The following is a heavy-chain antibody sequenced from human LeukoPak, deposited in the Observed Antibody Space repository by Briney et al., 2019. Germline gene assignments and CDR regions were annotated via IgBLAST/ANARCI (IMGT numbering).Heavy chain of an antibody. Sequence: PGGSLRLSCAASGFTFSSYSMNWVRQAPGKGLEWVSSISSSSSYIYYADSVKGRFTISRDNAKNSLYLQMNSLRAEDTAIYYCARDLGGYSYGSHFDSWGQGTLVIVSS. CDR2: ISSSSSYI. CDR3: ARDLGGYSYGSHFDS. D-gene: IGHD5-18*01. CDR1: GFTFSSYS. V-gene: IGHV3-21*01. J-gene: IGHJ4*02.